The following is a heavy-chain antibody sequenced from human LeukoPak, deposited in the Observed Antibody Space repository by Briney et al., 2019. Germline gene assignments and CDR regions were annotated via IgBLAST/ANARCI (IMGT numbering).Heavy chain of an antibody. J-gene: IGHJ3*02. CDR2: IKEDESDK. CDR1: GFTFSNYW. V-gene: IGHV3-7*01. CDR3: SRDPYSSGGYGAFDM. Sequence: GGSLRLSCAGSGFTFSNYWMSWVRQVPGKGLEWVANIKEDESDKEYVDSVKGRFTISRDNAKNSLYLQMNSLRAEDTAVYYCSRDPYSSGGYGAFDMWGQGTMVTVSS. D-gene: IGHD2-15*01.